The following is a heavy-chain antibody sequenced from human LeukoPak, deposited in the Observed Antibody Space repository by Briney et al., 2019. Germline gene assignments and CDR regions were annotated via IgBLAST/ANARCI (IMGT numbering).Heavy chain of an antibody. J-gene: IGHJ6*03. D-gene: IGHD3-3*01. Sequence: GGSLRLSCAASGFTFSRYKMNWVRQAPGKGLEWISSITRNSNYIYYADSVKGRFTISRDNGKSSLFLQMDSLRAEDTAIYFCARDPYSGNYGPYYYYYMDVWGKGTTVTVSS. CDR1: GFTFSRYK. CDR2: ITRNSNYI. CDR3: ARDPYSGNYGPYYYYYMDV. V-gene: IGHV3-21*01.